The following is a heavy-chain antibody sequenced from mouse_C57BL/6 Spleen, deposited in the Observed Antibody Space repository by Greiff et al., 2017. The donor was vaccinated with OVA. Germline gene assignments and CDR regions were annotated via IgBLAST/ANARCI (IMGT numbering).Heavy chain of an antibody. Sequence: VQLQESGAELARPGASVKLSCKASGYTFTSYGISWVKQRTGQGLEWIGEIYPRSGNTYYNEKFKGKATLTADKSSSTAYMELRSLTSEDSAVYFCARGSITTVVATGAMDYWGQGTSVTVSS. CDR3: ARGSITTVVATGAMDY. J-gene: IGHJ4*01. D-gene: IGHD1-1*01. V-gene: IGHV1-81*01. CDR1: GYTFTSYG. CDR2: IYPRSGNT.